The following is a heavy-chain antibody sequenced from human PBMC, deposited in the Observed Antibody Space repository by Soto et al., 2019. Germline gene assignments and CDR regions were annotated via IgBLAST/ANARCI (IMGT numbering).Heavy chain of an antibody. J-gene: IGHJ4*02. CDR2: ISAYNGNT. CDR1: GYTFTSYG. V-gene: IGHV1-18*01. CDR3: AREDYDILTGYYITDY. D-gene: IGHD3-9*01. Sequence: ASVKVSCKASGYTFTSYGISWVRQAPGQGLEWMGWISAYNGNTNYAQKLQGRVTMTTDTSTSTAYMELRSLRSDDTAVYYCAREDYDILTGYYITDYWGQGTLVTVSS.